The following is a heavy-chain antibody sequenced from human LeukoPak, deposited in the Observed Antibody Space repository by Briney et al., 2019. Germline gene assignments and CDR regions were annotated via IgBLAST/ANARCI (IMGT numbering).Heavy chain of an antibody. CDR1: GFTFSSYG. J-gene: IGHJ4*02. V-gene: IGHV3-33*01. Sequence: PGGSLRLSCAASGFTFSSYGMHWVRQAPGKGLEWVAVIWYVGSNKYYADSVKGRFTISRDNSKNTLYLQMNSLRAEDTAVYYCARDSGSHRFDYWGQGTLVTVSS. CDR2: IWYVGSNK. D-gene: IGHD1-26*01. CDR3: ARDSGSHRFDY.